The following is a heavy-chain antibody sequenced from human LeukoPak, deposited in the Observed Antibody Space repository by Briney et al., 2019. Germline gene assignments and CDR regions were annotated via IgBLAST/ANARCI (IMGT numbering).Heavy chain of an antibody. V-gene: IGHV4-34*01. CDR3: ARVDYVWGSYRYTSNFDY. CDR2: INHSGST. J-gene: IGHJ4*02. D-gene: IGHD3-16*02. CDR1: GGSFSGYY. Sequence: SETLSLTCAVYGGSFSGYYWSWIRQPPGKGLEWIGEINHSGSTNYNPSLKSRVTISVDTAKNQFSLKLSSVTAADTAVYYCARVDYVWGSYRYTSNFDYWGQGTLITVSS.